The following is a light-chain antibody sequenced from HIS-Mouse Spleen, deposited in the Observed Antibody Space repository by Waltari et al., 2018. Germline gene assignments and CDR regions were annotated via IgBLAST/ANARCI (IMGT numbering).Light chain of an antibody. CDR1: QGISSY. J-gene: IGKJ3*01. Sequence: AIRMTQSPSSLSAPTGDRVTITCRASQGISSYLAWYQQKPGKAPKLLIYAASTLQSGVPSRFSGSGSGTDFTLTISCLQSEDFATYYCQQYYSTFFTFGPGTKVDIK. CDR2: AAS. CDR3: QQYYSTFFT. V-gene: IGKV1-8*01.